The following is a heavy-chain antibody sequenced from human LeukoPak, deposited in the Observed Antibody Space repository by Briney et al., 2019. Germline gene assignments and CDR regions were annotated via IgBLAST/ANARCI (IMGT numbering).Heavy chain of an antibody. Sequence: PGGSLRLSCAASEFAFSSYSMSWVRQAPGKGLQWVSSISSSGDFISYADSLKGRFTISRDNVRNSLYLQMNSLRAEDTAMYYCARSLKWYCSGGSCYSAPSTSDFNWFDPWGQGTLVTVSS. V-gene: IGHV3-21*01. CDR3: ARSLKWYCSGGSCYSAPSTSDFNWFDP. CDR2: ISSSGDFI. D-gene: IGHD2-15*01. CDR1: EFAFSSYS. J-gene: IGHJ5*02.